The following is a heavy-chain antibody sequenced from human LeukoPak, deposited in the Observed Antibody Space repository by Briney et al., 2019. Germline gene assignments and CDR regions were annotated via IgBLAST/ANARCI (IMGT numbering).Heavy chain of an antibody. D-gene: IGHD6-13*01. J-gene: IGHJ4*02. V-gene: IGHV4-59*01. Sequence: PSETLSLTCVVSGGSISSYYWSWIRQPPGKGLEWIGYIYYTGSTDYNPSLKSRVAISVDTSKNQFSLKLSSVTAADTAVYYCARGSKAAPGTFDYWGQGTLVTVSS. CDR2: IYYTGST. CDR1: GGSISSYY. CDR3: ARGSKAAPGTFDY.